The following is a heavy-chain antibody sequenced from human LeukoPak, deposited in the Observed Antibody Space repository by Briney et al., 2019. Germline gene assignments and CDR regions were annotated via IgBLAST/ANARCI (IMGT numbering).Heavy chain of an antibody. CDR3: AKERANYDILTGPRIVGY. J-gene: IGHJ4*02. CDR2: ISGSGGST. CDR1: GFTFSSYA. D-gene: IGHD3-9*01. Sequence: PGGSLRLSCAASGFTFSSYAMSWVRQAPGKGLEWVSAISGSGGSTYYADSVKGRFTISRDNSKNTLYLQTNSLRAEDTAVYYCAKERANYDILTGPRIVGYWGQGTLVTVSS. V-gene: IGHV3-23*01.